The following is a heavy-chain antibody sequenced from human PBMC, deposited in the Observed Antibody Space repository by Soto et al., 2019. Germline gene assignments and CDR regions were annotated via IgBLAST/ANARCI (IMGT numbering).Heavy chain of an antibody. Sequence: PGGSLRLSCAASGFPFTTYGMHWVREGPGKGLEWVAVISYDGSNTYYADSVKGRFTISRDNSKNTLYLQMNSLRAEDTAVYYCAKGAQVSTGARRAHYGSGRGYYGMDVWGQGTTVTVSS. CDR3: AKGAQVSTGARRAHYGSGRGYYGMDV. CDR1: GFPFTTYG. CDR2: ISYDGSNT. J-gene: IGHJ6*02. D-gene: IGHD3-10*01. V-gene: IGHV3-30*18.